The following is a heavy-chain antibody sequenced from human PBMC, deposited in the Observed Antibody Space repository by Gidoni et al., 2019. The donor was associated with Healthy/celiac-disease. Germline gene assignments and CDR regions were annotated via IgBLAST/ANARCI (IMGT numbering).Heavy chain of an antibody. CDR3: ARLGVLNDYGDYGWFDP. D-gene: IGHD4-17*01. V-gene: IGHV4-39*01. CDR2: IYYSGST. Sequence: QLQLQESGPGLVKPSEPLSLTCTVSGGSISSSSYYWGWIRQPPGKGLEWIGSIYYSGSTYYNPSLKSRVTISVDTSKNQFSLKLSSVTAADTAVYYCARLGVLNDYGDYGWFDPWGQGTLVTVSS. J-gene: IGHJ5*02. CDR1: GGSISSSSYY.